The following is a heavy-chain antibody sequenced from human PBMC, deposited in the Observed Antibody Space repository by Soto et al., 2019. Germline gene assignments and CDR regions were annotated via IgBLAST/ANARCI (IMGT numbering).Heavy chain of an antibody. Sequence: GASVKVSCKASGYTVTGYDIHWVRQATGQGLEWMGWISAYNGNTKYAQKLQGRVTMTTDTSTSTAYMELRSLRSDDTAVYYCARDLAVGLVDYWGQGSLVTVSS. V-gene: IGHV1-18*01. CDR2: ISAYNGNT. CDR3: ARDLAVGLVDY. D-gene: IGHD6-19*01. CDR1: GYTVTGYD. J-gene: IGHJ4*02.